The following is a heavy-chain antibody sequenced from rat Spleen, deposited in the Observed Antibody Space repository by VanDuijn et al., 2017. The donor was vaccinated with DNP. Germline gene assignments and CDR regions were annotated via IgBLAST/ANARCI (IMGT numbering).Heavy chain of an antibody. CDR1: GFTFNNYD. CDR2: ISSGGGNT. D-gene: IGHD1-10*01. CDR3: TTDLGGAYTNY. Sequence: EVQVVESGGGLVQPGGSLKLSCVASGFTFNNYDMAWVRQAPTKGLEWVASISSGGGNTYYRDSLKGRFTISRDNAKSTLYLQMDSLRSEDTATYYCTTDLGGAYTNYWGQGVMVTLSS. V-gene: IGHV5-27*01. J-gene: IGHJ2*01.